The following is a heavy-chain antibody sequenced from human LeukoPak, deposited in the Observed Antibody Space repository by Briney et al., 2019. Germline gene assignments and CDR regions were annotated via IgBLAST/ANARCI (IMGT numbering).Heavy chain of an antibody. Sequence: SETLSLTCTVPGGSISSYYWSWIRQPPGKGLEWIGYIYYSGSTNYNPSLKSRVTISVDTSKNQFSLKLSSVTAADAAVYYCARAGYSYGTGYYFDYWGQGALVTVSS. V-gene: IGHV4-59*01. CDR1: GGSISSYY. J-gene: IGHJ4*02. CDR2: IYYSGST. D-gene: IGHD5-18*01. CDR3: ARAGYSYGTGYYFDY.